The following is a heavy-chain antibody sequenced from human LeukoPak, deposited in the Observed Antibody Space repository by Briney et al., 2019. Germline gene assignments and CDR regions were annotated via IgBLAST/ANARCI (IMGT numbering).Heavy chain of an antibody. V-gene: IGHV3-7*04. CDR2: INQDGSDK. J-gene: IGHJ4*02. CDR3: ARDKGYSTFDY. Sequence: PGGSLRLSCAASGFTFSSYWMTMVRQAPGKGLEWVAKINQDGSDKYYVDSVKGRFTISRDAKNSLFLQMNSLRAEDTAVYFCARDKGYSTFDYWGQGTLVTVSS. D-gene: IGHD6-13*01. CDR1: GFTFSSYW.